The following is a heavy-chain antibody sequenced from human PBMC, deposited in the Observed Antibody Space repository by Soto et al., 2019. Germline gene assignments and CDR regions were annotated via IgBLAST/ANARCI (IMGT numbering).Heavy chain of an antibody. J-gene: IGHJ4*02. D-gene: IGHD3-22*01. CDR1: GFTFSSYA. CDR3: ARDHVSDIYDSSGYCGGYFDY. Sequence: GGSLRLSCAASGFTFSSYAMHWVRQAPGKGLEWVAVISYDGSNKYYADSVKGRFTISRDNSKNTLYLQMNSLRAEDTAVYYCARDHVSDIYDSSGYCGGYFDYWGQGTLVTVSS. CDR2: ISYDGSNK. V-gene: IGHV3-30-3*01.